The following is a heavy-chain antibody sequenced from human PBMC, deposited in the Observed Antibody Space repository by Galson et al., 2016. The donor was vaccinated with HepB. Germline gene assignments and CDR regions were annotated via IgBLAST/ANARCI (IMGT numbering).Heavy chain of an antibody. J-gene: IGHJ4*02. CDR3: ATSNSYGYVH. V-gene: IGHV3-23*01. CDR1: GFTFSTHA. Sequence: SLRLSCAASGFTFSTHAMSWVRQAPGNGLVAVSAPCGTGDSRDYADSVKGRFTISRDNLKNTVHLQMDSLRAEDTALYYCATSNSYGYVHWGQGALVTVSS. CDR2: PCGTGDSR. D-gene: IGHD5-18*01.